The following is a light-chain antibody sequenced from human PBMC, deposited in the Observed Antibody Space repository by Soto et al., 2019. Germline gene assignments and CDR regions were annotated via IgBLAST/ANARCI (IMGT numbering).Light chain of an antibody. V-gene: IGKV3-11*01. CDR2: DTS. Sequence: EIVLTQSPATLSLSPGERATLSCRASQSVSSQLAWYQQKPGQAPRLLIYDTSNRATGIPARFSGSASGTAFTLTISSLEPEDFAVYYCKQRGNWSLTCGGGTKVEIK. J-gene: IGKJ4*01. CDR3: KQRGNWSLT. CDR1: QSVSSQ.